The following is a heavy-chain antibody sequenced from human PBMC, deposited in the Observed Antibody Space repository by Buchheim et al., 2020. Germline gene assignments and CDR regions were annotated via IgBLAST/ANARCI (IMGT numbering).Heavy chain of an antibody. J-gene: IGHJ4*02. CDR1: GFTFSSYA. V-gene: IGHV3-23*01. D-gene: IGHD4-17*01. CDR3: ARDGWDYGEGDFDY. CDR2: ISDSGGST. Sequence: EVQLLESGGGLVQPGGSLRLSCAASGFTFSSYAMSWVRQAPGKGLECVSAISDSGGSTYYADSVKGRFTISRDNAKNSLYLQMNSLRAEDTAVYYCARDGWDYGEGDFDYWGQGTL.